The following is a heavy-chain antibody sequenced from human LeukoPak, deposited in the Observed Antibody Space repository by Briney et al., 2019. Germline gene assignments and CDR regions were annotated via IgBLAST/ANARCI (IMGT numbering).Heavy chain of an antibody. CDR2: TYYRSKWYN. D-gene: IGHD3-22*01. Sequence: SQTLSLTCAISGDSVSSNSAAWNWIRQSPSRGLEWLGRTYYRSKWYNDYAVSVKSRITINPDTSKNQFSLQLNSVTPEDTAVYYCAREYDSSGYYYGDWFDPWGQGTLVTVSS. CDR1: GDSVSSNSAA. J-gene: IGHJ5*02. CDR3: AREYDSSGYYYGDWFDP. V-gene: IGHV6-1*01.